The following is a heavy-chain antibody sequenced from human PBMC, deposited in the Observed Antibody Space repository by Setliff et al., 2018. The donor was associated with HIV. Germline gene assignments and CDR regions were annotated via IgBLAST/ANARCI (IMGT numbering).Heavy chain of an antibody. Sequence: GGSLRLSCAASGLIFSSYWMSWVRQAPGKGLEWVANIKQDGSEKYYVGSVKGRFTISRDNAKNSLYLQMNSLRAEDTAVYYCTTESYWGWYYWGQGILVTVSS. CDR2: IKQDGSEK. CDR3: TTESYWGWYY. D-gene: IGHD7-27*01. J-gene: IGHJ4*02. V-gene: IGHV3-7*03. CDR1: GLIFSSYW.